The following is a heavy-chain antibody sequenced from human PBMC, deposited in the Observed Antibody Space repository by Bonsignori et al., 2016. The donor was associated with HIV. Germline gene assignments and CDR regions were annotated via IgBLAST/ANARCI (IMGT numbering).Heavy chain of an antibody. D-gene: IGHD5-24*01. J-gene: IGHJ4*02. Sequence: VRQMPGKGLEWMGIIYPGDSDTRYSPSFQGQVTISADKSISTAYLQWSSLKASDTAMYYCARQPPRDGGGYYFDYWGQGTLVTVSS. CDR2: IYPGDSDT. V-gene: IGHV5-51*01. CDR3: ARQPPRDGGGYYFDY.